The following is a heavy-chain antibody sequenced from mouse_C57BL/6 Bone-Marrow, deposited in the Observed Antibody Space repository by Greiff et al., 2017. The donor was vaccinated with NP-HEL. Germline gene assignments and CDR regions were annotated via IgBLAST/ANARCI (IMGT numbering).Heavy chain of an antibody. D-gene: IGHD1-1*01. CDR3: ARDDYYGSRGYYYAMDY. CDR2: IWTGGGT. CDR1: GFSLTSYA. V-gene: IGHV2-9-1*01. Sequence: VKLQESGPGLVAPSQSLSITCTVSGFSLTSYAISWVRQPPGKGLEWLGVIWTGGGTNYNSALKSRLSISKDNSKSQVFLKMNSLQTDDTARYYCARDDYYGSRGYYYAMDYWGQGTSVTVSS. J-gene: IGHJ4*01.